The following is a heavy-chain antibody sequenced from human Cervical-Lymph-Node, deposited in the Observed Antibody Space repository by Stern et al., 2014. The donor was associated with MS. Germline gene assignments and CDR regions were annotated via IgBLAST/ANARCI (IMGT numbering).Heavy chain of an antibody. CDR1: GYTFPNYF. J-gene: IGHJ4*02. D-gene: IGHD2-21*01. Sequence: QVQLVQSGAEVKKPGATVKVSCKASGYTFPNYFMHWVRQAPGQGFEWMGIINPSDGSTTYAPKFQDRVTMTEDTSTSTVYMELSSLRSQDTAVYYCTRDPYSAEKEAFDYWGQGTRVTGSS. CDR2: INPSDGST. V-gene: IGHV1-46*01. CDR3: TRDPYSAEKEAFDY.